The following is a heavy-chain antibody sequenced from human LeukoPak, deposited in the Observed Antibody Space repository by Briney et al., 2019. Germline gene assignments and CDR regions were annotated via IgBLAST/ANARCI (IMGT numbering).Heavy chain of an antibody. CDR2: IIPIFGTA. J-gene: IGHJ5*02. D-gene: IGHD6-13*01. V-gene: IGHV1-69*13. CDR1: GGTFSSYA. Sequence: SVKVSCKASGGTFSSYAISWVRQAPGQGLEWMGGIIPIFGTANYAQKFQGRVTITADESTSTAYMELSSLRSEDTAVYYCARAAGSSWYWGRNWFDPWGQGTLVTVSS. CDR3: ARAAGSSWYWGRNWFDP.